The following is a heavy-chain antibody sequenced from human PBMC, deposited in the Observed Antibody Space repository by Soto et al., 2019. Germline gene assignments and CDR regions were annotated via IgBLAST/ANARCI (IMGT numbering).Heavy chain of an antibody. Sequence: ASVKVSCKASGGTFSSYAISWVRQAPGQGLEWMGGIIPIFGTANYAQKFQGRVTITADESTSTAYMELSSLRSEDTAVYYCARGYEYGSGSFRVDYYGMDVWGQGTTVTVSS. J-gene: IGHJ6*02. V-gene: IGHV1-69*13. CDR3: ARGYEYGSGSFRVDYYGMDV. CDR1: GGTFSSYA. CDR2: IIPIFGTA. D-gene: IGHD3-10*01.